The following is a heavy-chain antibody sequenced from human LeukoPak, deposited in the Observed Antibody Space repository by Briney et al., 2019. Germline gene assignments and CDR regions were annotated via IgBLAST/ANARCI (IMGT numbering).Heavy chain of an antibody. Sequence: SETLYLTCAVYGGSFSGYYWSWIRQPPGKGLEWIGEINHSGSTNYNPSLKRRGTISVDTSKNQFYLKLSSVTAADTAVYYCARVLAYSSGWYRFYYYYYMDVWGKGTTVTVSS. CDR3: ARVLAYSSGWYRFYYYYYMDV. CDR2: INHSGST. CDR1: GGSFSGYY. J-gene: IGHJ6*03. V-gene: IGHV4-34*01. D-gene: IGHD6-19*01.